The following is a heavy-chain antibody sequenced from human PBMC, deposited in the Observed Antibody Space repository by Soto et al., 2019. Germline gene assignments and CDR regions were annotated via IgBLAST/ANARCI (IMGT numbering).Heavy chain of an antibody. CDR1: GGSISSYY. Sequence: LSLTCTVSGGSISSYYWSWIRQPPGKGLEWIGYIYYSGSTNCNPSLKSRVTISVDTSKNQFSLKLSSVTAADTAMYYCARGGYYYGSGSYYNRWYFDYWGQGTLVTVSS. D-gene: IGHD3-10*01. CDR3: ARGGYYYGSGSYYNRWYFDY. V-gene: IGHV4-59*01. CDR2: IYYSGST. J-gene: IGHJ4*02.